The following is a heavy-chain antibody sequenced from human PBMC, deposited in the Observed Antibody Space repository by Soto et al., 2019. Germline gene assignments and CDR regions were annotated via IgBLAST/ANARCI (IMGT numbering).Heavy chain of an antibody. Sequence: QVQPVQSGAEVKKPGASVKISCKASGHTFTGYYIHWVRQSPGQGLEWMGWINHNSGGTDYGQKFQGRGTMTMDTSFSTVYMELTRLRSADTAVYYCARGKAIDVEIYIWFDFWGQGTLVTVSS. V-gene: IGHV1-2*02. CDR1: GHTFTGYY. CDR2: INHNSGGT. J-gene: IGHJ5*01. CDR3: ARGKAIDVEIYIWFDF.